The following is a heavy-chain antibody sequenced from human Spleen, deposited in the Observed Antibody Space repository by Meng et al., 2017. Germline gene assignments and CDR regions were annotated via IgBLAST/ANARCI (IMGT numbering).Heavy chain of an antibody. CDR3: VISSHN. V-gene: IGHV4-39*07. D-gene: IGHD3-3*02. CDR1: GGSITSTSSY. J-gene: IGHJ4*02. CDR2: IYYRGST. Sequence: QVQLQESGPGLVKPSETLSLNCTISGGSITSTSSYWGWVRQPPGKGLEWIGSIYYRGSTNYNPSLKSRISMSVDMSKNQFSLKVNSVTAADTAIYYCVISSHNWGQGTLVTVSS.